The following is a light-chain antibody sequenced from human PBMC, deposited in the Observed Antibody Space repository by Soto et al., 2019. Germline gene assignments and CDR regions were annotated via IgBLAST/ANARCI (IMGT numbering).Light chain of an antibody. J-gene: IGKJ1*01. CDR1: QSLGAN. Sequence: EIVMTQSPATLSVSPGERATLSCRASQSLGANLAWYQQKPGQATRLLIYGSSTRATGIPARFRGSGSGTVFTLTSSSLQAEDFGVYYCQEFENRPWMFGQGNKVEIK. CDR2: GSS. V-gene: IGKV3-15*01. CDR3: QEFENRPWM.